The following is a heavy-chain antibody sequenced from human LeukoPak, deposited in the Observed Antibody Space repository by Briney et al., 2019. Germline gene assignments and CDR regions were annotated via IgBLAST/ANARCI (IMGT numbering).Heavy chain of an antibody. Sequence: SETLSLTCTVSGGSISSSSYYWGWIRQPPGKGLEWIGSIYYSGSTYYNPSLKSRVTISVDTSKNQFSLKLSSVTAADTAVYYCARGGYDSSGYPFMDVWGKGTTVTVSS. CDR1: GGSISSSSYY. CDR2: IYYSGST. J-gene: IGHJ6*03. CDR3: ARGGYDSSGYPFMDV. D-gene: IGHD3-22*01. V-gene: IGHV4-39*07.